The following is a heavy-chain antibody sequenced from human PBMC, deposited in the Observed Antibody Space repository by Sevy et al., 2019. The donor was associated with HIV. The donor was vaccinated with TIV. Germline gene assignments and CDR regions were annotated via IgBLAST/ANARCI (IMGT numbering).Heavy chain of an antibody. Sequence: GGSLRLSCVASGFTFSNYDMNWVRQAPGKGLEWVAVISYDGSNKYYADSVKGRFTISRDNSKNTLYLQMNSLRAEDTAVYYCARDTGYCSGGSCYRDAFDIWGQGTMVTVSS. D-gene: IGHD2-15*01. CDR2: ISYDGSNK. CDR3: ARDTGYCSGGSCYRDAFDI. J-gene: IGHJ3*02. V-gene: IGHV3-30*03. CDR1: GFTFSNYD.